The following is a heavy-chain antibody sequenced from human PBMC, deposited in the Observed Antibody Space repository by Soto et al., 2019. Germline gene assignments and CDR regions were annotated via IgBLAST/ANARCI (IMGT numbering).Heavy chain of an antibody. CDR2: ISYDGSNK. CDR1: GFTFSSYG. CDR3: AKDIYGSSSYYYYYYGMDV. D-gene: IGHD6-6*01. Sequence: GGSLRLSCAASGFTFSSYGMHWVRQAPGKGLEWVAVISYDGSNKYYADSVKGRFTISRDNSKNTLYLQMNSLRAEDTAVYYCAKDIYGSSSYYYYYYGMDVWGQGTTVTVSS. V-gene: IGHV3-30*18. J-gene: IGHJ6*02.